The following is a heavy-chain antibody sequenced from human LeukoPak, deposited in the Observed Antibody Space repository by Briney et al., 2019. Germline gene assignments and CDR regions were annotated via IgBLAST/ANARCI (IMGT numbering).Heavy chain of an antibody. V-gene: IGHV4-38-2*02. D-gene: IGHD2/OR15-2a*01. J-gene: IGHJ4*02. Sequence: LYSIATVYPLRITYYTPSLKSRVSISVHTSKNQLSLKVTSVTASDTAVYYCAREWQYQFDYWGQGSLVTVSS. CDR2: VYPLRIT. CDR3: AREWQYQFDY.